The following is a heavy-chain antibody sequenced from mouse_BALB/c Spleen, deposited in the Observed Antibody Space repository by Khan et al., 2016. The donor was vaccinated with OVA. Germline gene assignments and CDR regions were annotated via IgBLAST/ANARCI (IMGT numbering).Heavy chain of an antibody. V-gene: IGHV1-9*01. J-gene: IGHJ3*01. CDR1: GYTFRNYW. CDR3: ARGFPWFAY. Sequence: VQLQQSGAELMKPGASVKISCKATGYTFRNYWIEWVKQRPGHGLEWIGEILPGSGLTNYNEKFMGKATFTADTSSNTAYMQLSSLTSEDSAVYYCARGFPWFAYWGQGTLVTVSA. CDR2: ILPGSGLT.